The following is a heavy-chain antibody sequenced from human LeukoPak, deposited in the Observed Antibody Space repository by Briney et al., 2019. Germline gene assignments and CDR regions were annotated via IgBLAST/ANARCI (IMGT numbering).Heavy chain of an antibody. V-gene: IGHV3-48*03. CDR3: AELGITMIGGV. CDR1: GFTFSGFE. J-gene: IGHJ6*04. CDR2: ISSSGTNI. D-gene: IGHD3-10*02. Sequence: PGGSLRLSCAASGFTFSGFEMNWVRQAPGKGLEWVSYISSSGTNIYYADSVKGRFTISRDNAKNSLYLQMNSLRAEDTAVYYCAELGITMIGGVWGKGTTVTISS.